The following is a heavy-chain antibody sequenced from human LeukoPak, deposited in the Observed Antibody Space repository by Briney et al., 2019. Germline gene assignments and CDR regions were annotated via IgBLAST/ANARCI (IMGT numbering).Heavy chain of an antibody. CDR2: IYTSGST. D-gene: IGHD6-13*01. CDR3: ARDVVAAAGTWDY. CDR1: GGSISSGSYY. Sequence: SETLSLTCTVSGGSISSGSYYWSWIRQPAGKGLEWIGRIYTSGSTNYNPSLKSRVTMSVDTSKNQLSLKVSSVTAADTAVYYCARDVVAAAGTWDYWGQGTLVTVSS. V-gene: IGHV4-61*02. J-gene: IGHJ4*02.